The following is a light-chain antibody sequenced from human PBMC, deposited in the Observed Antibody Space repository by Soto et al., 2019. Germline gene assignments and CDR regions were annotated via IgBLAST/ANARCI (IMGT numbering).Light chain of an antibody. CDR3: QQFSSKPLT. CDR2: AAS. Sequence: EFVLTQSPGTLSLSPGERATLSCRASQTVRNNYLAWYQQKPGQAPRLLIYAASSMATGIPARFSGGGSGTDFTLTISRMESEDSAVYYCQQFSSKPLTFGGGTKVDMK. V-gene: IGKV3-20*01. CDR1: QTVRNNY. J-gene: IGKJ4*01.